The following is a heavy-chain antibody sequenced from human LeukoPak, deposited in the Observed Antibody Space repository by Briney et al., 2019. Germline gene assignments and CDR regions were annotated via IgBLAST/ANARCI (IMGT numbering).Heavy chain of an antibody. CDR1: GGTFSSYA. J-gene: IGHJ6*02. V-gene: IGHV1-69*04. D-gene: IGHD5-12*01. Sequence: SVKVSCKASGGTFSSYAISWVRQAPGQGLEWMGRIIPILGIANYAQKFQGRVTITADKSTSTAYMELSSLRSEDTAVYYCARNGGGQYSGYDSSYYYYGMDVWGQGTTVTVSS. CDR3: ARNGGGQYSGYDSSYYYYGMDV. CDR2: IIPILGIA.